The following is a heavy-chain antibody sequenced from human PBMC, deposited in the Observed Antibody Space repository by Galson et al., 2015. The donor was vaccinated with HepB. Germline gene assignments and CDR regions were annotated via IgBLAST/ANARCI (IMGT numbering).Heavy chain of an antibody. Sequence: SVKVSCKASGYTFTRYAMHWVRQAPGQRLEWMGWINAGNGNTKYSQKFQGRVTITRDTSASTAYMELSSLRSEDTAVYYCARVFSEEPKFQYFFYWGQGTLVTVSS. D-gene: IGHD3-9*01. V-gene: IGHV1-3*01. J-gene: IGHJ4*02. CDR1: GYTFTRYA. CDR2: INAGNGNT. CDR3: ARVFSEEPKFQYFFY.